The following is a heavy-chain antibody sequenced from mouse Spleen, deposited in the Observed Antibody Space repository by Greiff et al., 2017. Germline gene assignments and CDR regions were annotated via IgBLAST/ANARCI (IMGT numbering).Heavy chain of an antibody. CDR2: IHPNSGNT. D-gene: IGHD1-2*01. CDR3: ARGTTALYFDY. V-gene: IGHV1S130*01. CDR1: GYTFTSSW. J-gene: IGHJ2*01. Sequence: QVQLQQPGAELVRPGSSVKLSCKASGYTFTSSWMHWAKQRPGQGLEWIGEIHPNSGNTNYNEKFKGKATLTVDTSSSTAYVDLSSLTSEDSAVYYCARGTTALYFDYWGQGTTLTVSS.